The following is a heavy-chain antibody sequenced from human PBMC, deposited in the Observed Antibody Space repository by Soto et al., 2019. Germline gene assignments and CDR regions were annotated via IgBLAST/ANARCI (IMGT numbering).Heavy chain of an antibody. J-gene: IGHJ3*02. Sequence: QVQLQQWGAGLLKPSETLSLTCAVYGGSVSVPNYYWSWILQPPVKGLEWIGEMSHSGGSQFTPYLKSRVPISVDTSTNQFSLKMSSVTAADTALYYCARVQRGTATTVVDAFDIWGPGTMVIVSS. D-gene: IGHD1-1*01. CDR3: ARVQRGTATTVVDAFDI. CDR2: MSHSGGS. V-gene: IGHV4-34*01. CDR1: GGSVSVPNYY.